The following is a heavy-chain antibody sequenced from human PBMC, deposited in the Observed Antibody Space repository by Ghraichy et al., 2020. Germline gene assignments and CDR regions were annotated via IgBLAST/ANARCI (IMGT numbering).Heavy chain of an antibody. CDR3: AKDSTVTPGYYFDN. Sequence: LSLTCAASGFTFSNYAMSWVRQAPGKGLEWVSGISGSGLSTYYADSVKGRFTISRDNSKNTLYLQMNSLRAEDTAAYFCAKDSTVTPGYYFDNWGQGTLVTVSS. J-gene: IGHJ4*02. V-gene: IGHV3-23*01. CDR2: ISGSGLST. D-gene: IGHD4-17*01. CDR1: GFTFSNYA.